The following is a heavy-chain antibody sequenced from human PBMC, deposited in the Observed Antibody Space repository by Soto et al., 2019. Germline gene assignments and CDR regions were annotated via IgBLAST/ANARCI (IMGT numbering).Heavy chain of an antibody. J-gene: IGHJ4*02. CDR3: AREIRGGRELQIFDY. D-gene: IGHD1-26*01. CDR1: GGSISSYY. V-gene: IGHV4-59*01. Sequence: TLSLTCTVSGGSISSYYWSWIRQPPGKGLEWIGYIYYSGSTNYNPSLKSRVTISVDTSKNQFSLKLSSVTAADTAVYYCAREIRGGRELQIFDYWGQGTLVTVSS. CDR2: IYYSGST.